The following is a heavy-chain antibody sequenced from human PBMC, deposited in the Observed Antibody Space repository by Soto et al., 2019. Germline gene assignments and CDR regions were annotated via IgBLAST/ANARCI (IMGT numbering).Heavy chain of an antibody. D-gene: IGHD2-15*01. CDR1: GFTFSSYW. Sequence: EVQLVESGGGLVQPGGSLRLSCAASGFTFSSYWMSWVRQAPGKGLEWVANIKQDGSEKYYVDSVKGRFTISRDNAMNSLYLQMNSLRAEDTAVYYCARVRCSGGSCYFSDYFDYWGQGTLVTVSS. CDR2: IKQDGSEK. CDR3: ARVRCSGGSCYFSDYFDY. J-gene: IGHJ4*02. V-gene: IGHV3-7*01.